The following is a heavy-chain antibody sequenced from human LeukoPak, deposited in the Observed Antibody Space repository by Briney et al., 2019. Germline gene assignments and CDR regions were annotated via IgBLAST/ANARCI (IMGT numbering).Heavy chain of an antibody. CDR1: GGSISDNY. D-gene: IGHD2-15*01. Sequence: SETLSLTCTVSGGSISDNYWSWFRQPPGKGLEWIGYAYYSGHTNYNSSLKSRVTMSLDTSKSQFSLRLSSVTAADTAVYFCARHPFATPFDYWGPGTLVTVSS. J-gene: IGHJ4*02. CDR3: ARHPFATPFDY. CDR2: AYYSGHT. V-gene: IGHV4-59*08.